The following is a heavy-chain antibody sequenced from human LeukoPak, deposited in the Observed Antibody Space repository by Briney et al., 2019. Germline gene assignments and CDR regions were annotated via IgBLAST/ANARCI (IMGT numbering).Heavy chain of an antibody. CDR3: ARGYCSGGSCYFDY. J-gene: IGHJ4*02. CDR1: GFTFSSYS. Sequence: GGSLRLSCAASGFTFSSYSMNWVRQAPGKGLEWVSSISRSSNYIYYADSVKGRFTISRDNAKNSLYLQMNSLRAEDTAVYYCARGYCSGGSCYFDYWGQGTLVTVSS. V-gene: IGHV3-21*01. CDR2: ISRSSNYI. D-gene: IGHD2-15*01.